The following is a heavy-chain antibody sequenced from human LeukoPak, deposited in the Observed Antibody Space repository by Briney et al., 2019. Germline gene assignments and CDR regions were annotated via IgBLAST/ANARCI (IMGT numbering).Heavy chain of an antibody. Sequence: PSETLSLTCTVYGGSLSGYFWTWIRQSPGKGLEWIGEINHSGSTNYNPSLKSRVTISVDTSKNQFSLKLSSVTAADTAVYYCARGSRGGRSNWFDPWGQGTLVTVSS. CDR2: INHSGST. V-gene: IGHV4-34*01. CDR3: ARGSRGGRSNWFDP. CDR1: GGSLSGYF. J-gene: IGHJ5*02. D-gene: IGHD2-15*01.